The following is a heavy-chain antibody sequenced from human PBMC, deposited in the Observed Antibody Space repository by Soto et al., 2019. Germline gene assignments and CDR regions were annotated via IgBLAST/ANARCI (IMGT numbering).Heavy chain of an antibody. CDR3: AKGGSFDY. J-gene: IGHJ4*02. V-gene: IGHV3-23*01. D-gene: IGHD3-10*01. Sequence: GGSLRLSGAASGFTFSSDAMAWVRQAPGKGLEWVSLVLASGSNTFYADSVKGRFTISRDNSKNTLYLQMDSLRADDSAVYYCAKGGSFDYWDRGTLVTVSS. CDR1: GFTFSSDA. CDR2: VLASGSNT.